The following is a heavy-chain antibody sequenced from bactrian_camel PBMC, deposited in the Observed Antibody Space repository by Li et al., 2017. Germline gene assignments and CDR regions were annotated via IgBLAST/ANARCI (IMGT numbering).Heavy chain of an antibody. V-gene: IGHV3S1*01. J-gene: IGHJ4*01. D-gene: IGHD5*01. CDR3: AKDLWGSTN. CDR1: DYAYEFDC. Sequence: HVQLVESGGGSAQPGGSLTLSCASPDYAYEFDCMGWFRQVPGKERERIASITADGITKYEDSVEGRFTISRDNAKNTQYLQLNGLKTEDTCMYYCAKDLWGSTNWGQGTQVTVS. CDR2: ITADGIT.